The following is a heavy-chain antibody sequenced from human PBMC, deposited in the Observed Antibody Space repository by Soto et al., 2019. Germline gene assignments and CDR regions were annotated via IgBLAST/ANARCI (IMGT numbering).Heavy chain of an antibody. CDR1: GFTFDDYT. CDR3: AKADVRYCSSTSCFGGDYYYGMDV. Sequence: GGSLRLSCAASGFTFDDYTMHWVRQAPGKGLEWVSLISWDGGSTYYADSVKGRFTISGDNSKNSLYLQMNSLRTEDTALYYCAKADVRYCSSTSCFGGDYYYGMDVWGQGTTVTVSS. V-gene: IGHV3-43*01. J-gene: IGHJ6*02. CDR2: ISWDGGST. D-gene: IGHD2-2*01.